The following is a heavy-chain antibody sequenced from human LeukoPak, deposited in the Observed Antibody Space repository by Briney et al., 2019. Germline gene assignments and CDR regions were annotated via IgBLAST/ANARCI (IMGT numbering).Heavy chain of an antibody. CDR2: IKQDGSEK. CDR3: ARVSSSWYRSKVVPGYFDY. Sequence: GGSLRLSCAASGFTFSSYWMSWVRQAPGKGLEWVANIKQDGSEKYYVDSVKGRFTISRDNAKNSLYLQMNSLRAEDTAVYYCARVSSSWYRSKVVPGYFDYWGQGTLVTVSS. J-gene: IGHJ4*02. V-gene: IGHV3-7*04. CDR1: GFTFSSYW. D-gene: IGHD6-13*01.